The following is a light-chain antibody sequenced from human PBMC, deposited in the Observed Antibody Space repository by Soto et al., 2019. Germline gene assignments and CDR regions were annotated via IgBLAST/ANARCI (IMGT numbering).Light chain of an antibody. Sequence: EIVMTQSPATLSVSPGEAAILSCRASQSVGRNLAWYQQRPGQAPRLLIFGASTRASGVPDRFSGGGSGTEFSLTISSLQSEDFAVYFCQQYSNWPLTFGGGTKVDIK. CDR3: QQYSNWPLT. CDR2: GAS. CDR1: QSVGRN. J-gene: IGKJ4*01. V-gene: IGKV3-15*01.